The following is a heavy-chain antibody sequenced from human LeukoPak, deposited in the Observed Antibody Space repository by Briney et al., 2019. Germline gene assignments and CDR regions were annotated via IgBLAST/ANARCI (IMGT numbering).Heavy chain of an antibody. CDR1: GFTFNNYA. D-gene: IGHD1-7*01. CDR3: ARDRYNWNSPYYFDY. V-gene: IGHV3-23*01. CDR2: ITGGGDGT. J-gene: IGHJ4*02. Sequence: GGSLRLSCATSGFTFNNYAMTWVRQAPGKGLEWVSHITGGGDGTYYADSVKGRFTISRDNSKNTLYLQMNSLRAEDTAVYYCARDRYNWNSPYYFDYWGQGTLVTVSS.